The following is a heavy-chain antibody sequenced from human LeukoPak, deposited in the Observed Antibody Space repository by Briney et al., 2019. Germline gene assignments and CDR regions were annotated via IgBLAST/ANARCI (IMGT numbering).Heavy chain of an antibody. Sequence: GGSLRLSCAASGFTVSSYSMNWVRQAPGKGLEWVSYISSSSSTIYYADSVKGRFTISRDNAKNSLYLQMNSLRAEDTAVYYCARERRIAAAGTYYYYGMDVWGQGTTVTVSS. D-gene: IGHD6-13*01. CDR2: ISSSSSTI. CDR3: ARERRIAAAGTYYYYGMDV. J-gene: IGHJ6*02. CDR1: GFTVSSYS. V-gene: IGHV3-48*01.